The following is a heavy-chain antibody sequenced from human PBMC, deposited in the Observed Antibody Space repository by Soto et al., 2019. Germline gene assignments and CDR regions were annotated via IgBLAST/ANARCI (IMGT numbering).Heavy chain of an antibody. D-gene: IGHD2-15*01. CDR2: IIPIFGTA. CDR1: GGTFSSYA. CDR3: ASSHLGYCSGGSRYGYYYYYYGMDV. J-gene: IGHJ6*02. Sequence: SVKVSCKASGGTFSSYAISWVRQAPGQGLEWMGGIIPIFGTANYAQKFQGRVTITADESTSTAYMELSSLRSEDTAVYYCASSHLGYCSGGSRYGYYYYYYGMDVWGQGTTVTVYS. V-gene: IGHV1-69*13.